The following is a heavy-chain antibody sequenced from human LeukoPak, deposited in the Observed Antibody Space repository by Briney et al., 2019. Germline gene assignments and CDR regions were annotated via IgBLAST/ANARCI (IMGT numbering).Heavy chain of an antibody. CDR1: GASIDTYH. CDR3: ASGADAFETSGDYFDY. CDR2: IYSSGST. D-gene: IGHD7-27*01. Sequence: SETLSLTCTVSGASIDTYHWNWIRQPAGKGLEWIGRIYSSGSTNYNPSLKGRVTMSVETSTNQVSLKVTSVTAADTAVYYCASGADAFETSGDYFDYWGQGTLVTVST. V-gene: IGHV4-4*07. J-gene: IGHJ4*02.